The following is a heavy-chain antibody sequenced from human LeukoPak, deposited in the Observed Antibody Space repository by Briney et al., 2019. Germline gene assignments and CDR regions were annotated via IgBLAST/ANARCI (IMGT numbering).Heavy chain of an antibody. CDR2: IYHSGST. CDR3: ASSAVVVAATDTYYYYGMDV. D-gene: IGHD2-15*01. V-gene: IGHV4-30-2*01. CDR1: GGSISSGGYS. Sequence: SQTLSLTCAVSGGSISSGGYSWSWIRQPPGTGLEWIGYIYHSGSTYYNPSLKSRVTISVDRSKNQFSLKLSSVTAADTAVHYCASSAVVVAATDTYYYYGMDVWGQGTTVTVSS. J-gene: IGHJ6*02.